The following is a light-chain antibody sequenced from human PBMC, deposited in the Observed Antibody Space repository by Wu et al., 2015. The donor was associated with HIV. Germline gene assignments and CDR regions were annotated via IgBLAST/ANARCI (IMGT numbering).Light chain of an antibody. CDR2: AAS. J-gene: IGKJ4*01. CDR1: QGVGEY. V-gene: IGKV3-15*01. Sequence: EIVMTQSPATLSLSPGESATLSCRASQGVGEYVAWYQQKPGQAPRLLVSAASTRASGVPARFSGSGSGTEFAHTIDSLQSEDSAIYFCQQYEHWPPLTFGGGTTVEI. CDR3: QQYEHWPPLT.